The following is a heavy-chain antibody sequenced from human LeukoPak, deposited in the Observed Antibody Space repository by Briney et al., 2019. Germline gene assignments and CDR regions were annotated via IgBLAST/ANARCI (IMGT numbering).Heavy chain of an antibody. J-gene: IGHJ5*02. D-gene: IGHD6-6*01. Sequence: ASVKVSCKASGYTFTSYDINWVRQATGQGLEWMGWMNPNSGNTGYAQKFQGRVTMTRNTSISTAYMELSSLRSEGTAVYYCARARIAARVGRGPSNWFDPWGQGTLVTVSS. CDR1: GYTFTSYD. V-gene: IGHV1-8*01. CDR3: ARARIAARVGRGPSNWFDP. CDR2: MNPNSGNT.